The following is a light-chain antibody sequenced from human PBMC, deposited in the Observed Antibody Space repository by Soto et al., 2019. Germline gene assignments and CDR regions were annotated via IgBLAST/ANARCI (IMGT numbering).Light chain of an antibody. V-gene: IGLV1-40*01. CDR2: GNS. Sequence: QSVLTQPPSVSGAPGQRVTISCTGSSSNIGAGYDVHWYQQLPGTAPKLLIYGNSNRPSRVPDRFSGSKSGNSASLAITGLQAEDEADDYCQSYDSRLSGWVFGGGTKLTVL. J-gene: IGLJ3*02. CDR3: QSYDSRLSGWV. CDR1: SSNIGAGYD.